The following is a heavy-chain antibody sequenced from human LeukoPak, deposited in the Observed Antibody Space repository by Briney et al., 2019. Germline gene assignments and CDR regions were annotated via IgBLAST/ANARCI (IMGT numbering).Heavy chain of an antibody. V-gene: IGHV3-23*01. CDR2: ISGSDGST. CDR3: AARPPIVVAGPFDY. J-gene: IGHJ4*02. CDR1: GFPFSSSD. Sequence: GGSLRLSCAGSGFPFSSSDMGWVRQAPGKGLEWVSTISGSDGSTYLADSVKGRFSVSRDNSRNTLYLQMSSLRVDDTAVYYCAARPPIVVAGPFDYWGQGMLVSVSS. D-gene: IGHD2-15*01.